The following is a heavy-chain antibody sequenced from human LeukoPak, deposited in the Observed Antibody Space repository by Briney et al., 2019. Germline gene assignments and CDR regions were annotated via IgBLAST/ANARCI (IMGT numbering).Heavy chain of an antibody. CDR1: GGSFSGYY. J-gene: IGHJ6*02. D-gene: IGHD2-8*01. Sequence: SETLSLTCAVYGGSFSGYYWSWIRQPPGKGLEWIGEINHSGSTNYNPSLKSRVTISVDTSKNQFSLKLSSVTAADTAVYYCAGLVYAICGMDVWGQGTTVTVSS. V-gene: IGHV4-34*01. CDR3: AGLVYAICGMDV. CDR2: INHSGST.